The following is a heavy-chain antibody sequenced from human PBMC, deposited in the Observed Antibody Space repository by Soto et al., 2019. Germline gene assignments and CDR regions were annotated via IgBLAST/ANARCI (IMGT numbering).Heavy chain of an antibody. Sequence: PXESLRLSCAASGFTFSGFSMNWVRQAPGKGLEWVSSVTSSPSSMFYADSVKGRFTISRDNSKNTVYLQMNSLRAEDTALYYCENGWDLYFHKWGQGTLVTVSS. D-gene: IGHD1-26*01. CDR2: VTSSPSSM. J-gene: IGHJ4*02. CDR1: GFTFSGFS. CDR3: ENGWDLYFHK. V-gene: IGHV3-21*04.